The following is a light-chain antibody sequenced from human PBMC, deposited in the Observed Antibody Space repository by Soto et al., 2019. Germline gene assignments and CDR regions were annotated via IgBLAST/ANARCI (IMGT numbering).Light chain of an antibody. CDR1: QSISSW. Sequence: DIQMTQSPSTLSASVGDKVTITCRASQSISSWLAWYQQKPGKAPKVLTYKASSLESGVPSRFSGSESGTEFTLTISSLQPDDFATYYGQQYHTYPWTFGQGTKVEIK. CDR3: QQYHTYPWT. J-gene: IGKJ1*01. V-gene: IGKV1-5*03. CDR2: KAS.